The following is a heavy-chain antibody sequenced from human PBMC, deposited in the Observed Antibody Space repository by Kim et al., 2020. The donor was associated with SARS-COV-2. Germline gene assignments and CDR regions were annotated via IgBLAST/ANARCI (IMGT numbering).Heavy chain of an antibody. CDR3: ARDRGYGPFDY. Sequence: TSNPSLKGRVTMSVATSKNQFSLHLTSVTAADTAVYYCARDRGYGPFDYWGQGILVTVSS. V-gene: IGHV4-4*06. J-gene: IGHJ4*02. D-gene: IGHD5-18*01.